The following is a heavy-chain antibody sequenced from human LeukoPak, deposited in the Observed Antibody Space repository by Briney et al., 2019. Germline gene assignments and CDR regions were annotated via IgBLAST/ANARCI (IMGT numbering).Heavy chain of an antibody. V-gene: IGHV3-23*01. J-gene: IGHJ4*02. CDR3: VKNWLFDY. Sequence: GGSLGSSFAAPRLTFTSIARSWVGQAPGKGLEWVSAISGSGGSTYYADPVKGRFTISRDNSKNTLYLQMNSLRAEDTAVYYCVKNWLFDYWGQGTLVTVSS. D-gene: IGHD3-22*01. CDR1: RLTFTSIA. CDR2: ISGSGGST.